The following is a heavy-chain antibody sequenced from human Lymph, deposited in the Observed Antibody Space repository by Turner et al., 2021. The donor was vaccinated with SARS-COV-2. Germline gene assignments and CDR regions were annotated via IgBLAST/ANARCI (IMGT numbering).Heavy chain of an antibody. CDR2: FYDSGST. D-gene: IGHD4-17*01. CDR3: ARLGGAYGDPFDY. CDR1: GGSISSSGYY. J-gene: IGHJ4*02. V-gene: IGHV4-39*01. Sequence: QLQLQESGPGLVKPSETLSLTCTVAGGSISSSGYYWGWIRQPPGKGLEWIGSFYDSGSTYYNPSLKSRVTISVDTSKNQFSLKLTSVTATDTAVYYCARLGGAYGDPFDYWSQGSLVTVSS.